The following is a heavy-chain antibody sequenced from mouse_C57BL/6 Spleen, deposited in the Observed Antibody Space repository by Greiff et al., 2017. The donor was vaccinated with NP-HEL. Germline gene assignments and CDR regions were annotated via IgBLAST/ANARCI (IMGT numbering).Heavy chain of an antibody. V-gene: IGHV1-80*01. D-gene: IGHD1-1*01. J-gene: IGHJ2*01. CDR3: AIYGGEDYFDY. Sequence: QVQLKQSGAELVKPGASVKISCKASGYAFSSYWMNWVKQRPGKGLEWIGQLYPGDGDTNYNGKFKGKATLTADKSSSTAYMQLSSLTSEDSAVYFCAIYGGEDYFDYWGQGTTLTVSS. CDR1: GYAFSSYW. CDR2: LYPGDGDT.